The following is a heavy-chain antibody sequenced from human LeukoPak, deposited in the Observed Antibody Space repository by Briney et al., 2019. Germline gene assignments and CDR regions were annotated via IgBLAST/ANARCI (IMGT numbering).Heavy chain of an antibody. Sequence: GGSLRLSSATSGFTFVDYGLSWVRRAPGKGLEWLCAINYNGAITDYADSVKGRFTTSRDNAKNSLYLRMDSLRAEDTALYYCARDRLGPSFSVSHFDLWGQGTLVTVSS. CDR3: ARDRLGPSFSVSHFDL. V-gene: IGHV3-20*03. CDR1: GFTFVDYG. CDR2: INYNGAIT. J-gene: IGHJ4*02. D-gene: IGHD3-3*02.